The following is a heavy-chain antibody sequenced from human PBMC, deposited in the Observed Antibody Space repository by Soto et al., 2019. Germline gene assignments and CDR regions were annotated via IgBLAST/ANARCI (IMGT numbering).Heavy chain of an antibody. Sequence: QVQLVQSGAEVKKPGASVKVSCKGSGYRFSDYGINWVRQAPGQGLEWMGWITADNGNTKYAQNLQGRVTMTTDTSTTTAHMELRSLKPEDTAVYYCVRDFGLTGSTGWDAFHIWGRGTVVTVSS. D-gene: IGHD1-20*01. J-gene: IGHJ3*02. CDR2: ITADNGNT. V-gene: IGHV1-18*01. CDR1: GYRFSDYG. CDR3: VRDFGLTGSTGWDAFHI.